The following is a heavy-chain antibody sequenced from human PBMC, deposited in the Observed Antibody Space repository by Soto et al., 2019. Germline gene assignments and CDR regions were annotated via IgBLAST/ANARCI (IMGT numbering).Heavy chain of an antibody. Sequence: GGSLRLSCAASGFTFSSYAMSWVRQAPGKGLEWVSTISGTGGSTYYPDSVKGRFTISRDNSKNTVYLQMNSLRAEDTAVYYCTTDSYFTLKLVRFDYWGLGTLVTVSS. CDR2: ISGTGGST. J-gene: IGHJ4*01. D-gene: IGHD3-22*01. CDR1: GFTFSSYA. V-gene: IGHV3-23*01. CDR3: TTDSYFTLKLVRFDY.